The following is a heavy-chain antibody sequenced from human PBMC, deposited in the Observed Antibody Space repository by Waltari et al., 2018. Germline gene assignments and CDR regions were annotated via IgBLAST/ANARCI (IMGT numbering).Heavy chain of an antibody. CDR1: GSSLRDYY. CDR3: ATFGGSLFDY. D-gene: IGHD3-16*01. CDR2: ISRDGTTI. Sequence: QVQLVESGGGLVKPGGSLRLSCTAPGSSLRDYYMNWIRQAPGKGLEWISYISRDGTTIDYADAVKGRFTISRDDAASSLYLQMNSLRAEDTAVYYCATFGGSLFDYWGQGTLVSVSS. V-gene: IGHV3-11*04. J-gene: IGHJ4*02.